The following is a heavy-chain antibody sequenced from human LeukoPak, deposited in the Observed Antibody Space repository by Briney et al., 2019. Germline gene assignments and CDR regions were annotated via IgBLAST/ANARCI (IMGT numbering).Heavy chain of an antibody. CDR1: GGSISSYY. CDR3: ARLGSARLFRLFDY. CDR2: IYYSGST. Sequence: SETLSLTCTVSGGSISSYYWSWIRQPPGKGLEWIGYIYYSGSTNYNPSLKSRVTISVDTSKNQFSLKLSSVTAADTAVYYCARLGSARLFRLFDYWGQGTLVTVSP. V-gene: IGHV4-59*08. D-gene: IGHD2-21*01. J-gene: IGHJ4*02.